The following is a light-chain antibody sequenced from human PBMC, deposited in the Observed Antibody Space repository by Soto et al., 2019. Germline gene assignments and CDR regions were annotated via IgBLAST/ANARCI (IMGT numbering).Light chain of an antibody. CDR3: HQYDTSPRT. V-gene: IGKV3-20*01. J-gene: IGKJ1*01. CDR1: QSLSSGY. CDR2: AAS. Sequence: EIVLTQSPGTLSLSPGDRATLSCRASQSLSSGYLAWYQQKPGQAPTILIYAASSRATGIPDRFSGSGSGTDFSLTISRLEPEDFAVYYCHQYDTSPRTLGKGTKVEI.